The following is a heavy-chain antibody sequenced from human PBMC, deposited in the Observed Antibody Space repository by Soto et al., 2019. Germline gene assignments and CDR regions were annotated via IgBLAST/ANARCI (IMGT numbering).Heavy chain of an antibody. CDR3: ARGRTITMVRGVPYYGMDV. CDR2: IIYSGST. Sequence: SETLSLTCTVSGGSISNYYWSWIRPPPGRGLEWISHIIYSGSTNNNPAHKGRVTISVDTSLSQFSLKLSSVTAADTVVYFCARGRTITMVRGVPYYGMDVWGQGTTVT. D-gene: IGHD3-10*01. J-gene: IGHJ6*02. V-gene: IGHV4-59*12. CDR1: GGSISNYY.